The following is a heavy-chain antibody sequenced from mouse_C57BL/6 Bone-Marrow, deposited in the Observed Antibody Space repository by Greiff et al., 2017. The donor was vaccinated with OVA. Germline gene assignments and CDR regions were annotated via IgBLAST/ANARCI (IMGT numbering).Heavy chain of an antibody. J-gene: IGHJ1*03. CDR3: ARDRGVVAHWYFDV. D-gene: IGHD1-1*01. CDR2: INYDGGST. CDR1: GFTFSAYY. Sequence: EVQLVESEGGLVQPGSSMKLSCTASGFTFSAYYMAWVRQVPEKGLEWVANINYDGGSTYYLDSLKSRFIISRDNAKNILYLQMSSLKSEDTATYYCARDRGVVAHWYFDVWGTGTTVTVSS. V-gene: IGHV5-16*01.